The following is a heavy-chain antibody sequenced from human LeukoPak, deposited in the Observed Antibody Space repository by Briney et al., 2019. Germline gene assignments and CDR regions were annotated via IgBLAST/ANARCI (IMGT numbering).Heavy chain of an antibody. Sequence: GGSLRLSCAASGFSFSKYAMSWVRQVPGKGLEWVSTLSGSGATSSYADSVQGRFSISRDNSNNTLYLQMNSLRAEDTALYYCAKDRIVLTVYAFDSWGQGTLVTVSS. D-gene: IGHD2-8*01. J-gene: IGHJ4*02. CDR1: GFSFSKYA. CDR2: LSGSGATS. CDR3: AKDRIVLTVYAFDS. V-gene: IGHV3-23*01.